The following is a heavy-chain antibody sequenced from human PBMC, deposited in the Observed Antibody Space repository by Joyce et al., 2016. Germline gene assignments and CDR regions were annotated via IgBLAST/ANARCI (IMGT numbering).Heavy chain of an antibody. CDR2: SRAHHGNT. V-gene: IGHV1-18*01. Sequence: QVQLVQSGSEVKKPGASVEVSCKASGYIFTTYGISCVRQAPGQGFEWRGWSRAHHGNTKYAQKFQGRVTMTIDTSTSTAYMELESLRSDDTAVYYCARDIHYYNSSGYYWGAFDIWGQGTMVSVSS. D-gene: IGHD3-22*01. CDR1: GYIFTTYG. J-gene: IGHJ3*02. CDR3: ARDIHYYNSSGYYWGAFDI.